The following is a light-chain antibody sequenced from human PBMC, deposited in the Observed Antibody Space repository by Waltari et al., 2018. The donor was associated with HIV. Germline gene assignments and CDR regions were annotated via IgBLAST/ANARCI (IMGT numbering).Light chain of an antibody. V-gene: IGKV3-11*01. CDR1: QSVSSY. Sequence: EIVSTQSQATQSLSPGERATLSCRASQSVSSYLAWYQQKPGQAPRLLIYAASKRATGIPARFSGSGSGTDFTLTISSLEPEDFAVYYCQQRTNWPPSITFGQGTRLEIK. CDR2: AAS. CDR3: QQRTNWPPSIT. J-gene: IGKJ5*01.